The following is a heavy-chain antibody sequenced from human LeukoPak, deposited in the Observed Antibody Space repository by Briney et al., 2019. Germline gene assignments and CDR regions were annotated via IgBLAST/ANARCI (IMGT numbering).Heavy chain of an antibody. Sequence: GGSLRLSCAASGFTFTTSWMHWVRQAPGKGLVWVSRINKDGSSSNYADSVKGRFTISRDNAKNILYLQMNSLRIEDTAVYYCAAATAAAGASNGMDVWGQGTTVTVSS. CDR2: INKDGSSS. J-gene: IGHJ6*02. CDR3: AAATAAAGASNGMDV. V-gene: IGHV3-74*01. D-gene: IGHD6-13*01. CDR1: GFTFTTSW.